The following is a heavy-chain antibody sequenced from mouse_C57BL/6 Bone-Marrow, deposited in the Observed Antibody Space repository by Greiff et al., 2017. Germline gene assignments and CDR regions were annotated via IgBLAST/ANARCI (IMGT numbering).Heavy chain of an antibody. J-gene: IGHJ3*01. D-gene: IGHD1-1*02. Sequence: VQLQQPGAELVRPGTSVKLSCKASGYTFTSYWMHWVKQRPGQGLEWIGVIDPSDSYTNYNQKLKGKATLTVDTSSSTAYMQLSSLTSEDSAVYYCARRDYPWFAYWGQGTLVTVSA. CDR1: GYTFTSYW. V-gene: IGHV1-59*01. CDR3: ARRDYPWFAY. CDR2: IDPSDSYT.